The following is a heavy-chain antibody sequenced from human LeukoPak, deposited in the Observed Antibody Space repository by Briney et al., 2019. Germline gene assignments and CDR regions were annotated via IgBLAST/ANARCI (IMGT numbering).Heavy chain of an antibody. Sequence: SETLSLTCSVSGGSISSHYWSWIRQPPGKGLEWIGSIYYRKNTYYNPSLKSRVTISADTSKSQFSLTLGSVSATDTAVYYCASPRGFSYGYFDYWGQGTLVTVSS. D-gene: IGHD5-18*01. J-gene: IGHJ4*02. CDR3: ASPRGFSYGYFDY. CDR2: IYYRKNT. CDR1: GGSISSHY. V-gene: IGHV4-59*05.